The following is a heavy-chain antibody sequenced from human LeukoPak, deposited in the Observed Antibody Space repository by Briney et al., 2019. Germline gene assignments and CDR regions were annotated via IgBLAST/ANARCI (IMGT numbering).Heavy chain of an antibody. V-gene: IGHV5-51*01. CDR2: IFPGDSDP. J-gene: IGHJ4*02. D-gene: IGHD3-10*01. CDR1: GYSFSSYW. Sequence: GESLKISCKGSGYSFSSYWIAWVRQMPGKGLEWMGIIFPGDSDPKYSPSFQGQVTISADKSISTAYLQWSSLKASDTAIYYCAREFGSGSYYNLGYWGQETLVTVSS. CDR3: AREFGSGSYYNLGY.